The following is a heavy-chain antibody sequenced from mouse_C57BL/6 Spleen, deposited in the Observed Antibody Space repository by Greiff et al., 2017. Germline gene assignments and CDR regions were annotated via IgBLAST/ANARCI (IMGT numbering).Heavy chain of an antibody. Sequence: VQLQQSDAELVKPGASVKISCKASGYTFTDYTINWMKQRPEQGLEWIGYIYPRDGSTNYNEKFKGKATLTADKSSSTAYMQLNSLTSEDSAVYFAAKEDMVAVDYWGQGTTLTVSS. CDR2: IYPRDGST. V-gene: IGHV1-78*01. J-gene: IGHJ2*01. CDR3: AKEDMVAVDY. CDR1: GYTFTDYT. D-gene: IGHD2-2*01.